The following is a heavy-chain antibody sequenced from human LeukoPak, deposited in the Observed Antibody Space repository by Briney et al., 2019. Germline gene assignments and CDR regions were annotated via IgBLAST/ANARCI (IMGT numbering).Heavy chain of an antibody. D-gene: IGHD1-26*01. Sequence: GRSLRLSCVASGFPFDDKAMHWVRQAPGKGLEWVAGISRNSDSTGYADSVKGRFTISRDNAKNSLYLQMNSLRAEDMALYYCVKDIGSGSYRYGGYFDYWGQGTLVTVSS. J-gene: IGHJ4*02. CDR3: VKDIGSGSYRYGGYFDY. CDR2: ISRNSDST. V-gene: IGHV3-9*03. CDR1: GFPFDDKA.